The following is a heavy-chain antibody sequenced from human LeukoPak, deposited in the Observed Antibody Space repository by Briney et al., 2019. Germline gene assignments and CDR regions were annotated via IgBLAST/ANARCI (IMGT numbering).Heavy chain of an antibody. CDR3: ARAYHYYDTSGSLDY. CDR2: INYSGST. CDR1: GDSISSGGYY. V-gene: IGHV4-31*03. J-gene: IGHJ4*02. Sequence: SQTLSLTCTVSGDSISSGGYYWSWIRQHPGKGLEWIGYINYSGSTYYNPSLKSRLTISVDASKNQFSLKLSSVTAADTAVYYCARAYHYYDTSGSLDYWGQGTLVTVSS. D-gene: IGHD3-22*01.